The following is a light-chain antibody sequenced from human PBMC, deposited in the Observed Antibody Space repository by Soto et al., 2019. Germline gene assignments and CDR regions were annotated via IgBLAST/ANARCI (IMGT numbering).Light chain of an antibody. V-gene: IGKV3-15*01. CDR2: GAS. Sequence: EIVMTQSPATLSVSPGERATLSCMASQSVGSDLAWYQQRPGQAPTLLIYGASTRATGIPARFSGSGSGTEFTLTISSLQSEDFAVYYCQQYNNWPPWTFGQGTKVEIK. CDR1: QSVGSD. CDR3: QQYNNWPPWT. J-gene: IGKJ1*01.